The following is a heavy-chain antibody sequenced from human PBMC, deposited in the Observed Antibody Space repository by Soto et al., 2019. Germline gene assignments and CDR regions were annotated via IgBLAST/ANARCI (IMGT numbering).Heavy chain of an antibody. CDR2: IIPIFGTA. D-gene: IGHD1-26*01. J-gene: IGHJ6*02. CDR3: ARGPEPPKGVYYYYGMDV. Sequence: QVQLVQSGAEVKKPGSSVKVSCKVSGGTFSSYAISWVRQAPGQGLEWMGGIIPIFGTANYAQKFQGRVTIPADESTSTAYMELSSLRSEDTAVYYCARGPEPPKGVYYYYGMDVWGQGTTVTVSS. V-gene: IGHV1-69*12. CDR1: GGTFSSYA.